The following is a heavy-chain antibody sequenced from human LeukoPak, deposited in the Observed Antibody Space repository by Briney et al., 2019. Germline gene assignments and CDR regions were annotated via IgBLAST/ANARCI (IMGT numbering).Heavy chain of an antibody. CDR1: GYTFTGYY. J-gene: IGHJ4*02. Sequence: ASVKVSCKASGYTFTGYYMHWVRQAPGQGLEWMRRINPNSGGTNYAQKFQGRVTMTRDTSISTAYMELSRLRSDDTAVYYCAREGQRQQLAEFDYWGQGTLVTVSS. CDR2: INPNSGGT. V-gene: IGHV1-2*06. D-gene: IGHD6-13*01. CDR3: AREGQRQQLAEFDY.